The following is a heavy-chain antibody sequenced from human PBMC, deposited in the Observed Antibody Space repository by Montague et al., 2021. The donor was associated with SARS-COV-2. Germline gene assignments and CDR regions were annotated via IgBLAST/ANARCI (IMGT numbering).Heavy chain of an antibody. CDR2: IWYDGSNK. CDR1: RFTFSSYG. V-gene: IGHV3-33*01. CDR3: AREGVVGVATGIDY. D-gene: IGHD5-12*01. Sequence: SLRLSCAASRFTFSSYGMHWVRQAPGKGLEWVAVIWYDGSNKYYADSVEGRFTISRDNSKNTLYLQMNSLRAEDTAVYYCAREGVVGVATGIDYWGQGTLVTVSS. J-gene: IGHJ4*02.